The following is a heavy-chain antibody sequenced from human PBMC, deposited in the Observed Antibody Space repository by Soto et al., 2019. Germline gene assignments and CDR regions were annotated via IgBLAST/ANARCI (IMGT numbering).Heavy chain of an antibody. CDR3: AKSTGGTANGMDV. J-gene: IGHJ6*02. V-gene: IGHV3-9*01. CDR2: ISWNSGTI. D-gene: IGHD2-8*02. Sequence: EVQLVESGGGLVQPGRSLRLSCGASGFTFDEYGMHWVRQAPGKGLEWVSGISWNSGTIGYADSVKGRFTMSRDNAKNSLYLQMSSLRAEDTALYYCAKSTGGTANGMDVWGQGTTVTVSS. CDR1: GFTFDEYG.